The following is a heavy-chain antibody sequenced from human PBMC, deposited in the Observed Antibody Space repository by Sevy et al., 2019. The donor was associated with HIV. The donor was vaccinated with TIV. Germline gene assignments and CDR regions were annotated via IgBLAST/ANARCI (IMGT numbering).Heavy chain of an antibody. CDR2: MNPDSGRR. Sequence: ASVKVSCKASGYSLNSYDINWVRQATGQGLEWMGWMNPDSGRRGYAPKVQGRVTMTTDTSKGTAYMELRGLRSDDSAVYYCARADLDSTTFFYYYGLDVWGQGTTVTVSS. CDR3: ARADLDSTTFFYYYGLDV. D-gene: IGHD2-2*01. J-gene: IGHJ6*02. V-gene: IGHV1-8*01. CDR1: GYSLNSYD.